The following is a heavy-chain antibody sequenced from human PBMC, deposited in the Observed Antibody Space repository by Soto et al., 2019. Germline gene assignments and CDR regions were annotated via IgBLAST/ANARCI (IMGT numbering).Heavy chain of an antibody. CDR2: IYGGLTT. V-gene: IGHV3-53*01. D-gene: IGHD6-13*01. J-gene: IGHJ6*02. CDR3: ARDRIEAAGTPRFNYYYGMDV. CDR1: GFTVSSTY. Sequence: PGGSLRLSCAASGFTVSSTYMTWVRQAPGKGLEWVSVIYGGLTTSYADSVKGRFTIFRDNSKNTVFLQMNSLRGEDTAVYYCARDRIEAAGTPRFNYYYGMDVWGQGTTVTVSS.